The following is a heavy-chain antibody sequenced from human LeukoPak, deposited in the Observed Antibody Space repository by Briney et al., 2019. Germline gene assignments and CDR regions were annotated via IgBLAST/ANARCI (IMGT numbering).Heavy chain of an antibody. CDR1: GFTFSSYE. V-gene: IGHV3-48*03. CDR2: ISSSGSTI. D-gene: IGHD6-19*01. Sequence: GGSLRLSCAASGFTFSSYEMNWVRQAPGKGLEWVSYISSSGSTIYYADSVKGRFIISRDNAKNSLYLQMNSLRAEDTALYYCARDNDSSGWYFDYWGQGTLVTVSS. J-gene: IGHJ4*02. CDR3: ARDNDSSGWYFDY.